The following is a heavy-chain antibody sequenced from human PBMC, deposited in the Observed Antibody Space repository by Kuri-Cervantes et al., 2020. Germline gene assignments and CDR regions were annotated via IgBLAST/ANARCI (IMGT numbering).Heavy chain of an antibody. D-gene: IGHD6-25*01. CDR2: IKQGGSEQ. CDR3: GRGLAAPDS. Sequence: GGSLRLSCAASGFIFNDFWMNWVRQAPGKGLEWVANIKQGGSEQCYLDSVKGRFTISRDNAKSSLFLQMNSLRAEDTAVYYCGRGLAAPDSWGQGTLVTVSS. J-gene: IGHJ4*02. CDR1: GFIFNDFW. V-gene: IGHV3-7*02.